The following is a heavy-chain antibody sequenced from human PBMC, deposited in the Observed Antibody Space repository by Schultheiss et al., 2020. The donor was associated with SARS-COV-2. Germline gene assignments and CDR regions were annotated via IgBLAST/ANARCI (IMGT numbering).Heavy chain of an antibody. Sequence: GGSLRLSCAASAFTFNSYAMSWVRQAPGKGLEWVSGISGSGGTSYYADSVKGRFTISRDNAKNSLYLQMNSLRAEDTAVYYCARDRNPLGDFWSADNPTYYYYGMDVWGQGTTVTVSS. CDR2: ISGSGGTS. D-gene: IGHD3-3*01. CDR3: ARDRNPLGDFWSADNPTYYYYGMDV. V-gene: IGHV3-23*01. CDR1: AFTFNSYA. J-gene: IGHJ6*02.